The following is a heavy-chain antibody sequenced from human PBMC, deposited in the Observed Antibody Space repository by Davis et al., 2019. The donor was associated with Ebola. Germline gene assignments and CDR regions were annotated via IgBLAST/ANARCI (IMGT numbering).Heavy chain of an antibody. Sequence: AASVKVSCKASGYTFTGYDINWVRQATGQGLEWMGWMNPNSGNTGYAQKFQGRVTITADKSTSTVYMELSSLRSEDTAVYYCARAYYYGSGSPYYYYYGMDVWGKGTTVTVSS. CDR1: GYTFTGYD. D-gene: IGHD3-10*01. CDR3: ARAYYYGSGSPYYYYYGMDV. V-gene: IGHV1-8*01. CDR2: MNPNSGNT. J-gene: IGHJ6*04.